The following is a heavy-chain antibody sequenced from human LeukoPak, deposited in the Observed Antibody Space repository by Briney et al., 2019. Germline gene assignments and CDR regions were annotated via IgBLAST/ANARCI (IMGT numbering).Heavy chain of an antibody. J-gene: IGHJ6*04. V-gene: IGHV3-48*03. D-gene: IGHD4-17*01. CDR3: ARDPSGYGDFEDV. CDR2: ISSSGSTI. Sequence: GGSLRLSCAASGFTFSSYEMNWVRQAPGKGLEWVSYISSSGSTIDYADSVKGRFTISRDNAKNSLYLQMNSLRAEDTAVYYCARDPSGYGDFEDVWDKGTTVTVSS. CDR1: GFTFSSYE.